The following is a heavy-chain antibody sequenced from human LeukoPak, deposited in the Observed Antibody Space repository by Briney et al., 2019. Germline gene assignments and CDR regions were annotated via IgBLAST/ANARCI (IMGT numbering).Heavy chain of an antibody. D-gene: IGHD3-3*01. CDR1: GYTFTNYF. V-gene: IGHV1-46*01. Sequence: VSVKVSCKASGYTFTNYFMHWVRQAPGQGLEWMGIINPSGGSTNYAQKFQGRVTMTRDTSTSTVYMELSSLRSEDTAVYYCARDPAVPTRIFGVVINFDYWGQGTLVTVPS. J-gene: IGHJ4*02. CDR3: ARDPAVPTRIFGVVINFDY. CDR2: INPSGGST.